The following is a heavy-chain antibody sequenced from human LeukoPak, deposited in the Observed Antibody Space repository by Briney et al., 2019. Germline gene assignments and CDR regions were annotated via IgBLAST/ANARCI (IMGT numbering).Heavy chain of an antibody. CDR3: ARHRSEYQLLYDSWFDP. Sequence: SETLSLTCAVSGYSISSGYYWGWIRQPPGKGLEWIGSIYHSGSTYYNPSLKSRVTISVDTSKNQFSLKLSSVAAADTAVYYCARHRSEYQLLYDSWFDPWGQGTLVTVSS. V-gene: IGHV4-38-2*01. D-gene: IGHD2-2*02. J-gene: IGHJ5*02. CDR1: GYSISSGYY. CDR2: IYHSGST.